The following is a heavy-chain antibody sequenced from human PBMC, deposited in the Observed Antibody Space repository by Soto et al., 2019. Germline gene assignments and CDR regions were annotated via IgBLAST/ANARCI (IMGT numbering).Heavy chain of an antibody. Sequence: PGESLKISCTASGYSFITYWIGWVRQMPGKGLEWLGVIYPGDSDSRYSPSFQGLVTISADKSVSTAYLQWSSLRASDTAMYYCARLVGATTSDFDYWGQGTLVTVS. V-gene: IGHV5-51*01. CDR3: ARLVGATTSDFDY. J-gene: IGHJ4*02. D-gene: IGHD1-26*01. CDR1: GYSFITYW. CDR2: IYPGDSDS.